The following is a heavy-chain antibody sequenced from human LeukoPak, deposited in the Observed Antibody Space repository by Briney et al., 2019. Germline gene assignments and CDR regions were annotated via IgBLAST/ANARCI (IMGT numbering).Heavy chain of an antibody. CDR3: AGDGTGVLPGDAFDI. V-gene: IGHV3-21*05. D-gene: IGHD1-1*01. CDR2: ISHTGNDI. Sequence: PGGSLRLSCAASGFTFSTHSMNWVRQALGKGLEWVSYISHTGNDIYYGESVKGRFTISRDNAKNSLYLQMHTLRAEDTAVYYCAGDGTGVLPGDAFDIWSQGTMVTVSS. J-gene: IGHJ3*02. CDR1: GFTFSTHS.